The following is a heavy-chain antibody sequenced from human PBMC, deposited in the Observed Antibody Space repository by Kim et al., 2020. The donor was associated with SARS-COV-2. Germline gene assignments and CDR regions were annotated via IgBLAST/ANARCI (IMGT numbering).Heavy chain of an antibody. CDR3: ARSSFDYYDSSGYYLFDY. V-gene: IGHV4-34*01. CDR2: LNHSGST. Sequence: SETLSLTCAVYGGSFSGYYWSWIRQPPGKGLEWIGELNHSGSTNYNPSLKSRVTISVDTSKNQFSLKLSSVTAADTAVYYCARSSFDYYDSSGYYLFDY. J-gene: IGHJ4*01. D-gene: IGHD3-22*01. CDR1: GGSFSGYY.